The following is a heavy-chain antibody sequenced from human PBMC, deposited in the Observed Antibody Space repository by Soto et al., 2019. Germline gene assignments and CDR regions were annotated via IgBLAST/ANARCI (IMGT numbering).Heavy chain of an antibody. CDR3: ARLVAVAGTPYYYYYGMDV. D-gene: IGHD6-19*01. Sequence: SETLSLTCTVSGGSISSSSYYWGWIRQPPGKGLEWIGSIYYSGSTYYNPSLKSRVTISVDTSKNQFSLKLSSVTAADTAVYYCARLVAVAGTPYYYYYGMDVWGQGTTVTVSS. J-gene: IGHJ6*02. V-gene: IGHV4-39*01. CDR2: IYYSGST. CDR1: GGSISSSSYY.